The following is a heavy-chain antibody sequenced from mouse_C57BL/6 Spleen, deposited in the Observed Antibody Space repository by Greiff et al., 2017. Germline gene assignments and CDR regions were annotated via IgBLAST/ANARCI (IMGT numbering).Heavy chain of an antibody. CDR2: IWRGGST. CDR3: AKNSYYYGSSYGNFDV. Sequence: VQLQQSGPGLVQPSQSLSITCTVSGFSLTSYGVHWVRQSPGKGLEWLGVIWRGGSTDYNAAFMSRLSITKDNSKSQVFFKMNSLQADDTAIYYCAKNSYYYGSSYGNFDVWGTGTTVTVSS. D-gene: IGHD1-1*01. J-gene: IGHJ1*03. V-gene: IGHV2-5*01. CDR1: GFSLTSYG.